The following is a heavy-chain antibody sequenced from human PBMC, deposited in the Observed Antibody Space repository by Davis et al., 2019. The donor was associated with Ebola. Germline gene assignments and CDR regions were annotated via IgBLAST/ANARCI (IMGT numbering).Heavy chain of an antibody. CDR2: ISGSGGST. D-gene: IGHD3-10*01. CDR1: GFTFSSYA. J-gene: IGHJ4*02. Sequence: PGGSLRLSCAASGFTFSSYAMSWVRQAPGKGLEWVSAISGSGGSTYYADYVKGRFTVSRDNSKNTVYLQLKRLRDEDTAVYYCVRDTMDGTHSVDYWGQGTLVTVSS. V-gene: IGHV3-23*01. CDR3: VRDTMDGTHSVDY.